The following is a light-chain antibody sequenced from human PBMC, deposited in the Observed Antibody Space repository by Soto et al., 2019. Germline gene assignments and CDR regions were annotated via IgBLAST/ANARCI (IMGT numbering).Light chain of an antibody. Sequence: IVMTQSPATLSVSPGHRATLSCRASQSVSTNLAWYQQKPGQAPRLLIYGASTRATGIPARFSGSGSGTEFTLTISGLQSDDFAVYYCQQYSNWPPWTFGQGTRV. J-gene: IGKJ1*01. V-gene: IGKV3D-15*01. CDR1: QSVSTN. CDR3: QQYSNWPPWT. CDR2: GAS.